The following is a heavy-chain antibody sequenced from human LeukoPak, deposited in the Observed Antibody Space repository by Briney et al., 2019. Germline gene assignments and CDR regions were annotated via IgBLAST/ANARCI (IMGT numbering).Heavy chain of an antibody. CDR1: GGSISNFY. V-gene: IGHV4-4*07. CDR2: IYTSGST. Sequence: PSETLSLTCTVSGGSISNFYWSWIRQPAGKGLEWIGRIYTSGSTNYNPSLKSRVTMSVDTSKNQFSLKLSSVTAADTAVYYCARDRYYDYVWGSYPGGFDYWGQGTLVTVSS. J-gene: IGHJ4*02. D-gene: IGHD3-16*02. CDR3: ARDRYYDYVWGSYPGGFDY.